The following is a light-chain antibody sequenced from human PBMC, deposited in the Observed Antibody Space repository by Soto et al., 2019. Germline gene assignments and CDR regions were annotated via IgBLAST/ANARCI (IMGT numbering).Light chain of an antibody. CDR1: QSVYTY. Sequence: EIVLTQSPATLSLSPGERATLSCRASQSVYTYLAWYQQKPGQAPRLLIYDASKRATGIPARFSGSGTGTDFTLTISSLEPEDFAVYYCPQRTNWPPTWTFGQGTKVEIK. J-gene: IGKJ1*01. V-gene: IGKV3-11*01. CDR2: DAS. CDR3: PQRTNWPPTWT.